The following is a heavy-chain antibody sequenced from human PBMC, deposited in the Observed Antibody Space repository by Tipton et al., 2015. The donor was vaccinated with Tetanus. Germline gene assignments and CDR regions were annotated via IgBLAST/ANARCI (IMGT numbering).Heavy chain of an antibody. CDR1: GDIFSTYG. Sequence: QVQLVQSGAEVKNPGASVKVSCQAPGDIFSTYGLSWVRQAPGQGLEWMGWIGADSSFVHVAKKLRDRVTLTRDTSTTTAYMHLRSLTSDDTAVYYCARNNSGTTLDLWGQGTLVTVSS. V-gene: IGHV1-18*01. CDR2: IGADSSFV. CDR3: ARNNSGTTLDL. J-gene: IGHJ5*02. D-gene: IGHD6-19*01.